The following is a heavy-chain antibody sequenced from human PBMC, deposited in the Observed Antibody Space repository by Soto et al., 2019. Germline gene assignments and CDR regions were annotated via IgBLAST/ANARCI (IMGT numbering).Heavy chain of an antibody. CDR3: ARESGGATATLDYYYCYMDV. CDR2: INPNGGGT. V-gene: IGHV1-2*02. Sequence: VQLVQSGAEVKKPGASVKVSCKTSGDSFNDYYIHWVRQAPGQGLEWMGWINPNGGGTAYAQRFQGRVTVPKNTSIRTVYMDLRSLRSYDTDVYYCARESGGATATLDYYYCYMDVWGKGTTVTVSS. CDR1: GDSFNDYY. J-gene: IGHJ6*03. D-gene: IGHD5-12*01.